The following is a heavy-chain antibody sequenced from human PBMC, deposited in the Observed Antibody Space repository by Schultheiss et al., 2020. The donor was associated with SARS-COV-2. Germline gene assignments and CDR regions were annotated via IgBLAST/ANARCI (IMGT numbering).Heavy chain of an antibody. V-gene: IGHV4-34*01. CDR3: AGYCSGGSCHYYYYGMDV. CDR2: INHSGST. D-gene: IGHD2-15*01. J-gene: IGHJ6*02. CDR1: GGSFSGYY. Sequence: SETLSLTCAVYGGSFSGYYWSWIRQPPGKGLEWIGEINHSGSTNYNPSLKSRVTISVDTSKNQFSLKLSSVTAADTAVYYCAGYCSGGSCHYYYYGMDVWGQGTTVTVSS.